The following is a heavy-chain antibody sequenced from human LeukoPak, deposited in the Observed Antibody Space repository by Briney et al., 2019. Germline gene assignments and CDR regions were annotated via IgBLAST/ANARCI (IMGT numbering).Heavy chain of an antibody. CDR1: GYTFTSYW. CDR2: IDPSDSYT. Sequence: GESLKISCKGFGYTFTSYWINWVRQMPGKGLEWMGRIDPSDSYTNYSPSFQGHVTISVDKSISTAYLQWSSLKASDTAMYYCARRSGSYSRPDDYWGQGTPVTVSS. J-gene: IGHJ4*02. CDR3: ARRSGSYSRPDDY. V-gene: IGHV5-10-1*01. D-gene: IGHD1-26*01.